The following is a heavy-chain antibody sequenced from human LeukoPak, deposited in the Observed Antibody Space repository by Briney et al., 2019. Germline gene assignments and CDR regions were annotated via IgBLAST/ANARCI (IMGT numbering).Heavy chain of an antibody. CDR2: IRSKAYGGTT. D-gene: IGHD1-7*01. J-gene: IGHJ6*03. V-gene: IGHV3-49*04. CDR3: TRGYYSLTGTTLGYYYYYYMDV. CDR1: GFTFGDYA. Sequence: PGGSLRLSCTASGFTFGDYAMSWVRQAPGKGLEWVGFIRSKAYGGTTEYAASVKGRFTISRDDSKSIAYLQMNSLKTEDTAVYYCTRGYYSLTGTTLGYYYYYYMDVWGKGTTVTVSS.